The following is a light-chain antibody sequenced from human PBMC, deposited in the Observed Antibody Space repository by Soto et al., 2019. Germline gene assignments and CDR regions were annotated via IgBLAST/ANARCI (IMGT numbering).Light chain of an antibody. Sequence: DIQMTQSPSSLSASVGDRVTITCRASQYIGDFLNWYQQTPGKAPKLLISGVSNLHIGVPSRFSGSGSGTEFTLTISSLQPDDFATYYCQHYNRYSEAFGEGTKVDI. CDR2: GVS. CDR3: QHYNRYSEA. J-gene: IGKJ1*01. CDR1: QYIGDF. V-gene: IGKV1-5*01.